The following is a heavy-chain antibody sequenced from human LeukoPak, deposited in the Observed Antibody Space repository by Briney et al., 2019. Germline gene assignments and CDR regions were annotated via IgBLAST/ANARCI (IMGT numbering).Heavy chain of an antibody. Sequence: GGSLRLSCAASGFTFGSYAMHWVRQAPGKGLEWVAVISYDGSNKYYADSVKGRFTISRDNSKNTLYLQMNSLRAEDTAVYYCARDLHSSGWSDFDYWGQGTLVTVSS. V-gene: IGHV3-30*04. J-gene: IGHJ4*02. D-gene: IGHD6-19*01. CDR2: ISYDGSNK. CDR1: GFTFGSYA. CDR3: ARDLHSSGWSDFDY.